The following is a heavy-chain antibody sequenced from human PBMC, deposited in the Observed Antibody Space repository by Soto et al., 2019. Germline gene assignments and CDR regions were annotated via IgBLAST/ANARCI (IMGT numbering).Heavy chain of an antibody. V-gene: IGHV3-13*01. CDR3: ARGQEVGAHFFDS. CDR1: GFTFSGFD. D-gene: IGHD2-15*01. Sequence: RRLSCEASGFTFSGFDMYWVRQPTGKGLEWVATIGTAGDTYYAVSVEGRFTISRDNAKNSLSLQMHSLRAGDTAVYFCARGQEVGAHFFDSWGQGTQVTVSS. CDR2: IGTAGDT. J-gene: IGHJ4*02.